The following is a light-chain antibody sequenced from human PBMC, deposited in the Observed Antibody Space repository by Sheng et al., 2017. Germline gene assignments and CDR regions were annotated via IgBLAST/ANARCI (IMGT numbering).Light chain of an antibody. V-gene: IGLV1-40*01. CDR2: GNS. Sequence: QPVLAQPPSVSGAPGQTVTISCTGSSSNIGAGYEVHWYQQLPGTAPKLVIYGNSNRPSGVPDRFSGSKSGISASLAITGLQAEDEADYYCQSYDSGLGGAYVFGTGTEVTVL. CDR1: SSNIGAGYE. CDR3: QSYDSGLGGAYV. J-gene: IGLJ1*01.